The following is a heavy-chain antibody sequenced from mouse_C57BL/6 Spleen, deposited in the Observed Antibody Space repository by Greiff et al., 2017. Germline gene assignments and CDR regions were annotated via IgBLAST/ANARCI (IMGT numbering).Heavy chain of an antibody. CDR3: ARGGTAPAKNYAMGN. J-gene: IGHJ4*01. D-gene: IGHD3-3*01. Sequence: VQLQQSGAELARPGASVKLSCKASGYTFTSYGISWVKQRTGQGLEWIGEIYPRSGNTYYNEKLKGKATLTADKSASTAYMELRSLTAKDSAVYFGARGGTAPAKNYAMGNWGQGTSVTVSS. CDR1: GYTFTSYG. V-gene: IGHV1-81*01. CDR2: IYPRSGNT.